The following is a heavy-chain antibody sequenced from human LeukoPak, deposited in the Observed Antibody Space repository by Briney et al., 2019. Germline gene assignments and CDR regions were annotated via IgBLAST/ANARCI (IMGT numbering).Heavy chain of an antibody. V-gene: IGHV5-51*06. CDR2: IYPGDSDT. CDR1: GYSFTDYW. J-gene: IGHJ3*02. Sequence: GESLKISCKASGYSFTDYWIGWVRQMPGKGLEWMGIIYPGDSDTRYSPSFEGQVTISADKSIRAASLEWSSLKASDTAMYYCARSRLEVPAAIAFDIWGQGTMVTVSS. CDR3: ARSRLEVPAAIAFDI. D-gene: IGHD2-2*01.